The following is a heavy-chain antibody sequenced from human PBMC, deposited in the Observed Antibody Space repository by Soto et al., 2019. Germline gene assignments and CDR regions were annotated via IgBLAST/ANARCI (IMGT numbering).Heavy chain of an antibody. J-gene: IGHJ4*02. Sequence: GSLRLSCAASGFTFTNYGMHWLRQAPGKGLEWVAVIWYDGSKEYYADSVKGRFTISRDSSKNTVYLQMSSLRAEDTAVYYCARDIGSTHYLVGYWGQGTLVTVSS. V-gene: IGHV3-33*01. CDR3: ARDIGSTHYLVGY. CDR1: GFTFTNYG. CDR2: IWYDGSKE. D-gene: IGHD1-26*01.